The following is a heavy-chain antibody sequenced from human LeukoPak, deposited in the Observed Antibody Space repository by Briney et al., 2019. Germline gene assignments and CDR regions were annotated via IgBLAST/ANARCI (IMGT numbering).Heavy chain of an antibody. V-gene: IGHV3-53*01. D-gene: IGHD3-22*01. J-gene: IGHJ6*02. Sequence: GGSLRLSCAASGFTVSSNYMSWVRQAPGKGLEWVSVIYSGGSTYYADSVKGRFTISRDNSKNTLYLQMNSLRAEDTAVYYCARKSTGDSSGYPYYYYGMDVWGQGTTVTVSS. CDR2: IYSGGST. CDR3: ARKSTGDSSGYPYYYYGMDV. CDR1: GFTVSSNY.